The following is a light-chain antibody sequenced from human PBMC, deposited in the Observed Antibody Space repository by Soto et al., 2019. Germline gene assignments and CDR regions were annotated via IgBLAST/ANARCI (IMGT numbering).Light chain of an antibody. CDR3: SSYTSSGTVL. J-gene: IGLJ3*02. Sequence: QSALTQPAYVSGSPGQSITISCTGTTRDIGDSKYVSWYQQHPGKAPKLMIYDVSNRPSGVSNRFSGSKSGNTASLTISGLQAEDEADYYCSSYTSSGTVLFGGGTKLTVL. V-gene: IGLV2-14*03. CDR1: TRDIGDSKY. CDR2: DVS.